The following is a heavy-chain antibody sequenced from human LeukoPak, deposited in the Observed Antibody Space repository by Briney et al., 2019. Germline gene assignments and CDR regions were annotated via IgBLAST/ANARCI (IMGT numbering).Heavy chain of an antibody. CDR2: ISGSGGST. J-gene: IGHJ4*02. CDR1: GFTFSSYA. V-gene: IGHV3-23*01. D-gene: IGHD2-15*01. Sequence: GGSLRLSCAASGFTFSSYAMSWVRQAPGKGLEWVSAISGSGGSTYYADSVKGRFTISRDNSKNTLYLQMNSLRAEDTAVYYCAKDGRGLSFNGGYFDYWGQGTLVTVSS. CDR3: AKDGRGLSFNGGYFDY.